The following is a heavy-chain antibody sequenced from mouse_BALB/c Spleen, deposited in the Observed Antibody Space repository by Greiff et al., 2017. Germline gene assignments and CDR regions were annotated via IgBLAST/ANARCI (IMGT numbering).Heavy chain of an antibody. CDR2: ISNLAYSI. CDR1: GFTFSDYG. CDR3: ARGGGSIFDY. Sequence: EVKLMESGGGLVQPGGSRKLSCAASGFTFSDYGMAWVRQAPGKGPEWVAFISNLAYSIYYADTVTGRFTISRENAKNTLYLEMSSLRSEDTAMYYCARGGGSIFDYWGQGTTLTVSS. D-gene: IGHD1-1*01. V-gene: IGHV5-15*02. J-gene: IGHJ2*01.